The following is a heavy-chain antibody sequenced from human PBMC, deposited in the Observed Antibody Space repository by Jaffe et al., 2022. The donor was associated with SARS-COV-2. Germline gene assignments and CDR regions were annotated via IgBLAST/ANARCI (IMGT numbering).Heavy chain of an antibody. CDR3: VRDLAYLGGGSYEDVFDY. V-gene: IGHV1-18*01. J-gene: IGHJ4*02. D-gene: IGHD2-15*01. Sequence: QVQLVQSGAEVEKPGASVKVSCKASGYTLSKYGMSWVRQAPGQGLEWMGWISGYNGDTNYAQKLQGRVTMTTDTSTSTVYMELRSLRSDDTAIYYCVRDLAYLGGGSYEDVFDYWGQGTLVTVSS. CDR1: GYTLSKYG. CDR2: ISGYNGDT.